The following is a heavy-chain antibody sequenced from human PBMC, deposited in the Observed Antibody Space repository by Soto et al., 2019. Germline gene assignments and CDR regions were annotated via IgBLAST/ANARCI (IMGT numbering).Heavy chain of an antibody. V-gene: IGHV3-64*04. J-gene: IGHJ5*02. CDR1: GFTFSSYA. CDR2: ISGSGGST. D-gene: IGHD1-1*01. Sequence: GGSLRLSCAASGFTFSSYAMHWVRQAPGKGLEWVAVISGSGGSTYYADSVKGRFTISRDNSKNTLYLQMNSLRAEDTAVYYCARDQWNDGWFDPWGQGTLVTVSS. CDR3: ARDQWNDGWFDP.